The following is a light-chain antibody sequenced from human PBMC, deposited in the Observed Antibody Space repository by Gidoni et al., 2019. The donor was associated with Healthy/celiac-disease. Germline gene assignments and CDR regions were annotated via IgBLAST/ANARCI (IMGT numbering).Light chain of an antibody. CDR1: QIVSSSY. CDR2: GES. CDR3: QQYGSSPPLT. V-gene: IGKV3-20*01. Sequence: EIVLTQSPGTLSLSQGERATLPCMASQIVSSSYLAWYQQKPGQAPRLRIYGESSRATGIPDRFSGSGSGTDFTLTISRLEPEDFAVYYCQQYGSSPPLTFGGGTKVEIK. J-gene: IGKJ4*01.